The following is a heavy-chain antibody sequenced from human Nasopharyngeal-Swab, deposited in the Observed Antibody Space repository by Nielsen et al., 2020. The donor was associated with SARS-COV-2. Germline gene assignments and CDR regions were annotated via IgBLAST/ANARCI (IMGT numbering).Heavy chain of an antibody. CDR2: IIPNSGGT. D-gene: IGHD1-26*01. J-gene: IGHJ4*02. V-gene: IGHV1-2*02. CDR3: VSGSQFDY. Sequence: ASAQVSCKASGYTPTGNYMHWVRQAPGQGLEWMGWIIPNSGGTSYAQKFQGRVSMTRDTSINTAYMELSRLRSDDTAVYYCVSGSQFDYWGQGTLVTVSS. CDR1: GYTPTGNY.